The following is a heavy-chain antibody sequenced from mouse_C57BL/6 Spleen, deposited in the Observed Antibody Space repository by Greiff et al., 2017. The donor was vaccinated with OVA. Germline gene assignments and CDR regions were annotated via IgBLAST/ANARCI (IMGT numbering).Heavy chain of an antibody. Sequence: QVQLQQPGAELVKPGASVKLSCKASGYTFTSYWMHWVQQRPGRGLEWIGRIDPNSGGTKYNENVKSKATLTVDKASSTVYMQLSSLTSEDSAVYYCASRDYGSSYFDYWGQGTTLTVSS. CDR1: GYTFTSYW. CDR2: IDPNSGGT. V-gene: IGHV1-72*01. CDR3: ASRDYGSSYFDY. D-gene: IGHD1-1*01. J-gene: IGHJ2*01.